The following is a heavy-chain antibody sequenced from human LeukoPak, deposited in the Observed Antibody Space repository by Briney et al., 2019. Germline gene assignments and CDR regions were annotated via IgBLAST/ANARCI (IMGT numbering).Heavy chain of an antibody. CDR3: SRNGLVDFDY. CDR1: GFAFDDFA. CDR2: IRRRAYGGAA. Sequence: GGSLRLSCTTSGFAFDDFAMSWVRQPAGKGLEWVGFIRRRAYGGAAEYAASVRGRFIISRDDSKGIAYLQMNSLKTEDTAVYYCSRNGLVDFDYWGQGSRVIVSP. J-gene: IGHJ4*02. V-gene: IGHV3-49*04.